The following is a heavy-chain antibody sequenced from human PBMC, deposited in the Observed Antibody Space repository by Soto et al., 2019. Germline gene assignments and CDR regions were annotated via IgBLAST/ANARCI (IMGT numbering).Heavy chain of an antibody. Sequence: GASVKVSCKASSYIFSSYGITWVRQAHGQGLEWMGWISVSKGSTKYAQNLQGRVTMTADTSTGTAYLELRSLRSDDTAVYYCATKRGAVSTYDFWGQGTQVTVSS. CDR1: SYIFSSYG. D-gene: IGHD3-16*01. V-gene: IGHV1-18*04. J-gene: IGHJ4*02. CDR2: ISVSKGST. CDR3: ATKRGAVSTYDF.